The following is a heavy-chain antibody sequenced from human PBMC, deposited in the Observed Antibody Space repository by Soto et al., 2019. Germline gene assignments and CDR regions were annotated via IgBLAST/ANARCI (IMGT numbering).Heavy chain of an antibody. CDR1: GGTFSSYT. V-gene: IGHV1-69*02. J-gene: IGHJ4*02. D-gene: IGHD2-21*02. CDR3: ARDDGLAYCGGDCYS. Sequence: QVQLVQSGAEVKKPGSSVKVSCKASGGTFSSYTISWVRQAPGQGLEWMGRIIPILGIANYAQKFQGRVTFTADKSTSKAYMELSSLRSEDTAVYYCARDDGLAYCGGDCYSWGQGTLVTVSS. CDR2: IIPILGIA.